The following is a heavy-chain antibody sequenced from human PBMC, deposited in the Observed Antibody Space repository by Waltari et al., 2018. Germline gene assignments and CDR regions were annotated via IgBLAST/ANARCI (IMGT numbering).Heavy chain of an antibody. V-gene: IGHV3-74*01. CDR3: ARALASQLWYYYYGMDV. J-gene: IGHJ6*02. D-gene: IGHD2-2*01. CDR2: INSDGSST. CDR1: GFTFSSYW. Sequence: EVQLVESGGGLVQPGGSLRLSCAASGFTFSSYWMHWFRQAPGKGLVWVSRINSDGSSTSYADSVKGRFTISRDNAKNTLYLQMNSLRAEDTAVYYCARALASQLWYYYYGMDVWGQGTTVTVSS.